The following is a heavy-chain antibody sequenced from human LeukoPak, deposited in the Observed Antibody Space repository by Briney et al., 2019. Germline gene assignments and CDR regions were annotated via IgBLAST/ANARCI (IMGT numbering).Heavy chain of an antibody. CDR1: GGTFSSYA. CDR2: IIPILGIA. J-gene: IGHJ6*02. Sequence: GSSVKVSCKASGGTFSSYAISWVRQAPGQGLEWMGRIIPILGIANYAQKFQGRVTITADKSTSTAYMELSSLRSEDTAVYYCARDTMAYYYGMDVWGQGTTVTVSS. V-gene: IGHV1-69*04. CDR3: ARDTMAYYYGMDV. D-gene: IGHD3-10*01.